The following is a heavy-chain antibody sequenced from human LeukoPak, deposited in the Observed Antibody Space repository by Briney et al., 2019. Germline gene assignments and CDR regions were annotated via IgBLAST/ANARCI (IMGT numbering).Heavy chain of an antibody. CDR1: GGSISSSSYY. D-gene: IGHD2-2*01. CDR3: ASAEGYCSSTSCRTPQYYFDY. Sequence: SETLSLTCTVSGGSISSSSYYWGWIRQPPGKGLEWIGRIYYSGSTYYNPSLKSRVTISVDTSKIQFSLKLSSVTAADTAVYYCASAEGYCSSTSCRTPQYYFDYWGQGTLVTVSS. J-gene: IGHJ4*02. CDR2: IYYSGST. V-gene: IGHV4-39*07.